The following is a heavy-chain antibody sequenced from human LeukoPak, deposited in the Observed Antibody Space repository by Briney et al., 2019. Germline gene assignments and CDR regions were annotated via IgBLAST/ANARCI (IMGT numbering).Heavy chain of an antibody. D-gene: IGHD3-10*01. CDR1: GYSITTGYY. CDR2: IYHTGST. J-gene: IGHJ4*02. Sequence: SETLSLTCTVSGYSITTGYYWGWIRQPPGKGLEWIASIYHTGSTYYSPSLKRRVTISVDTSKNQFSLKLSSVTAADTAVYYCARVLDYYGSGTYSFDHWSQGTLVTVS. CDR3: ARVLDYYGSGTYSFDH. V-gene: IGHV4-38-2*02.